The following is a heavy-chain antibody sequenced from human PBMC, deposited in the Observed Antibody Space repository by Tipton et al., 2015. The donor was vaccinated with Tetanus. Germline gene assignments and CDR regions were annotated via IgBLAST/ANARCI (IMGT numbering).Heavy chain of an antibody. V-gene: IGHV3-33*01. D-gene: IGHD2-15*01. J-gene: IGHJ4*02. CDR2: SWYDGTDK. CDR3: AREADCSGGSCFSGDFDS. Sequence: SLRLSCAASGFIFSSYGIHWVRQAPGKGLEWVAVSWYDGTDKYYADSVKGRFTISRDNSNNTLYLQMNSLRAEDTAVYYCAREADCSGGSCFSGDFDSWGQGTQVTVSS. CDR1: GFIFSSYG.